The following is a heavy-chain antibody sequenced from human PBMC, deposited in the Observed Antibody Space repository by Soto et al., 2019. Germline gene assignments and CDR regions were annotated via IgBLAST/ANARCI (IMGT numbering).Heavy chain of an antibody. V-gene: IGHV1-8*01. Sequence: ASVKVSCKASGYSFTGLDINWVRQTTGQGLEWMGWMEPSSGRTGYAQKFQGRVTMTRDTSINTAYMELSSLTSDDTAFYYCARGVTAGVDYWGQGTLVTVYS. J-gene: IGHJ4*02. CDR2: MEPSSGRT. D-gene: IGHD1-26*01. CDR3: ARGVTAGVDY. CDR1: GYSFTGLD.